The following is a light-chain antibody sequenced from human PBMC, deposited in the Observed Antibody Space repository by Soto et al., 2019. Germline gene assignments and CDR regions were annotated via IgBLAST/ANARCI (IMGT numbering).Light chain of an antibody. CDR1: SSDVGGYNY. J-gene: IGLJ1*01. Sequence: QSALSQPASVSGSPGQSITISCTGTSSDVGGYNYVSWYQQHPGKAPKFMIYDVSNRPSGVSTRSSGSKSGNTASLTISGLQAEDEADYYCNSYTTSNTRQIVFGTGTKLTVL. V-gene: IGLV2-14*01. CDR2: DVS. CDR3: NSYTTSNTRQIV.